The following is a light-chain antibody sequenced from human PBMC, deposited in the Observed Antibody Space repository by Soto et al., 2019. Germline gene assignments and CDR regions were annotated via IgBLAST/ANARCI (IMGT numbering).Light chain of an antibody. V-gene: IGKV3-20*01. CDR3: QQYGSSPLFT. J-gene: IGKJ3*01. CDR1: QSVSSSY. CDR2: GAS. Sequence: EIGLTQSPGTLSLSPGERATLSFRASQSVSSSYLAWYQQKPSQAPRLLIYGASSRATGIPDRFSGSGSGTDFTLTISRLEPEDFAVYYCQQYGSSPLFTFGPGTKVDIK.